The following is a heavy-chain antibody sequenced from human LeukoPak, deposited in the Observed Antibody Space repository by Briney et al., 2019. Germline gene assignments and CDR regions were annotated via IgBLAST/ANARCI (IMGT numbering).Heavy chain of an antibody. CDR3: AREAYYDSSGTSGYYYGMDV. CDR1: GYTFSIYS. D-gene: IGHD3-22*01. CDR2: ISAYNGNT. Sequence: ASVKVSCKASGYTFSIYSIAWVRQAPGQGLEWMGWISAYNGNTNYAQKFQGRVTMTTDTSTSTGYMELRSLRSDDTAVYYCAREAYYDSSGTSGYYYGMDVWGQGTTVTVSS. J-gene: IGHJ6*02. V-gene: IGHV1-18*01.